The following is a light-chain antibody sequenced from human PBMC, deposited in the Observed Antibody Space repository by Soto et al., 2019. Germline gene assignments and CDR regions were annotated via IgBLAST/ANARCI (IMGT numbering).Light chain of an antibody. V-gene: IGLV2-14*03. CDR3: SSFTSSDTDV. CDR2: DVS. Sequence: QSVLTQPASVSGSPGQSITISCTGTSTDVGGYNFVSWYQHHPGKAPKLIISDVSNRPSGVSNRFSGSKSANTASLTISGLQAEDEADYYCSSFTSSDTDVFGSGTKVTVL. J-gene: IGLJ1*01. CDR1: STDVGGYNF.